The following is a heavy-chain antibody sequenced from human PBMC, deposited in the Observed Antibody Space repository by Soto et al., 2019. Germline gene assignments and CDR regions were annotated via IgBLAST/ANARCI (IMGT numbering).Heavy chain of an antibody. CDR1: GYTFTSYA. Sequence: ASVKVSCKASGYTFTSYAMHWVRQAPGQRLEWMGWINAGNGNTKYSQKFQGRVTITRDTSASTAYMELSSLRSEDTAVYYCARGGGQWPTLYNYYYYMDVWGKGTTVTVSS. D-gene: IGHD6-19*01. CDR2: INAGNGNT. J-gene: IGHJ6*03. CDR3: ARGGGQWPTLYNYYYYMDV. V-gene: IGHV1-3*01.